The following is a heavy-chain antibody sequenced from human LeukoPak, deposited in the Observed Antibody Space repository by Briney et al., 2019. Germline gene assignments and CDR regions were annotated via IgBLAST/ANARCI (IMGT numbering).Heavy chain of an antibody. V-gene: IGHV4-59*02. CDR3: ARHDTSGYYWYYFDY. Sequence: SETLSLTCTVSGGSVSSHYWSWIRQPPGKGLEWIGYIYYSGSTNYNPSLKSRVTISVDTSKNQFSLKLSSVTAADTAVYYCARHDTSGYYWYYFDYWGQGSLVTVSS. D-gene: IGHD3-22*01. CDR2: IYYSGST. CDR1: GGSVSSHY. J-gene: IGHJ4*02.